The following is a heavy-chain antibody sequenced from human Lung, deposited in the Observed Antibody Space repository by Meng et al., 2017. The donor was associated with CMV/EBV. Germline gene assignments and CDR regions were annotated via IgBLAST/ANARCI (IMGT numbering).Heavy chain of an antibody. CDR3: AIYCSATTCPPGHDAFDL. V-gene: IGHV3-21*01. CDR2: ITSSSSYI. J-gene: IGHJ3*01. Sequence: GEXXKISCAASGFNFSTYSMNWVRQAPGKGLEWVSYITSSSSYIYYGDSVRGRFTISRDNAKNSLYLQMNSLRAEDTAVYYCAIYCSATTCPPGHDAFDLXGQGXIVTVSS. CDR1: GFNFSTYS. D-gene: IGHD2-2*01.